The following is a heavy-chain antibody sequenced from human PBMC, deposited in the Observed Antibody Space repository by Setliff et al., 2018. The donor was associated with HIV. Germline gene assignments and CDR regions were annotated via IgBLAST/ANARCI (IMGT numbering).Heavy chain of an antibody. CDR1: RGSFTGYY. D-gene: IGHD3-22*01. CDR3: ARGAFIGYGWSYFGMDV. CDR2: IHHSGST. J-gene: IGHJ6*02. Sequence: SETLSLTCAVYRGSFTGYYWSWIRQPPGKGLEWIGEIHHSGSTNYSPSLKSRVTISLDTSQNQFSLKLSSVTAADTAVYYCARGAFIGYGWSYFGMDVWGQGTTVTVSS. V-gene: IGHV4-34*01.